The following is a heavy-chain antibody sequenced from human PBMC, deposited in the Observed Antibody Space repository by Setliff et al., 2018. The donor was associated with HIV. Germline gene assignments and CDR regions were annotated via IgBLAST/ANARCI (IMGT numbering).Heavy chain of an antibody. CDR2: INPSGGST. V-gene: IGHV1-46*03. D-gene: IGHD2-21*02. CDR3: AVVNKVTDFEY. J-gene: IGHJ4*02. Sequence: ASVKVSCKASGYTFTSYYMHWVRQAPGQGLEWMGIINPSGGSTRYAQKFQGRVTITADESTSTAYMELTSLRSEDTAMYYCAVVNKVTDFEYWGQGTLVTVLL. CDR1: GYTFTSYY.